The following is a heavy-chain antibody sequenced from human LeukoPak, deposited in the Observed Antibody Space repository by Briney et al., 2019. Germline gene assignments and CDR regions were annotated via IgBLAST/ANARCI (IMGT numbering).Heavy chain of an antibody. Sequence: ESGPTLVNPTQTLTMNCTFSGFSLNTRDMNVAWIRQPTGKALEWLALIRWTDEKSYSPSLKNRLTITKDTSKNQVVLTMANMDPVDTATYFCARDFDWSIAYWGQGSPVTVSS. CDR1: GFSLNTRDMN. V-gene: IGHV2-5*01. J-gene: IGHJ4*02. CDR2: IRWTDEK. D-gene: IGHD3-9*01. CDR3: ARDFDWSIAY.